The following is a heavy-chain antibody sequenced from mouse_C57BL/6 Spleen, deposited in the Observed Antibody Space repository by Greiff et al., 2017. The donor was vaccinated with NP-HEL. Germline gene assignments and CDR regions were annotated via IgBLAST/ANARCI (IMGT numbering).Heavy chain of an antibody. CDR2: INYDGSST. CDR1: GFTFSDYY. D-gene: IGHD2-1*01. CDR3: ARNYPYYAMDY. J-gene: IGHJ4*01. V-gene: IGHV5-16*01. Sequence: DVKLVESEGGLVQPGSSMKLSCTASGFTFSDYYMAWVRQVPEKGLEWVANINYDGSSTYYLDSLKSRFIISRDNAKNILYLQMSSLKSEDTATYYCARNYPYYAMDYWGQGTSVTVSS.